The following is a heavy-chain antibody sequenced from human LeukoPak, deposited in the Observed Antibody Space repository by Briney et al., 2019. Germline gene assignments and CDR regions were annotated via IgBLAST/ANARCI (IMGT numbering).Heavy chain of an antibody. J-gene: IGHJ4*02. CDR2: INPSGGST. CDR3: ARGRATTPYYFDY. Sequence: ASVKVSCKASGYTFTSYYMHWVRQAPGQGLERIGIINPSGGSTSYAQKFQGRVTMTRDMSTSTVYMELSSLRSEDTAVYYCARGRATTPYYFDYWGQGTLVTVSS. CDR1: GYTFTSYY. D-gene: IGHD1-14*01. V-gene: IGHV1-46*01.